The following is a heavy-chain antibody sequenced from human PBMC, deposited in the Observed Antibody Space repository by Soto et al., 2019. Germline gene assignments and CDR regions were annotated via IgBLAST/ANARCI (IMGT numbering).Heavy chain of an antibody. V-gene: IGHV4-4*07. D-gene: IGHD2-15*01. Sequence: PLETLSLTCTVSGGSISNYYWSWIRQPAGKGLEWIGRIYTGGSTNYNPSLKSRVTMSTDTSKNQFSLRLTSVTAADTAVYYCARASVGPPGGGSWIMPFDYWGQGALVTVSS. CDR1: GGSISNYY. CDR3: ARASVGPPGGGSWIMPFDY. CDR2: IYTGGST. J-gene: IGHJ4*02.